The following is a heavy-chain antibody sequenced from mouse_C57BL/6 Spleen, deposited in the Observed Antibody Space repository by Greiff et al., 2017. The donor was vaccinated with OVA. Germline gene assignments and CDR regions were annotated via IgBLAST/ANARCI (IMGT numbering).Heavy chain of an antibody. CDR3: ARGGPTGNGGWFAY. V-gene: IGHV1-69*01. D-gene: IGHD4-1*02. CDR2: IDPSDSYT. Sequence: QVQLQQPGAELVMPGASVKLSCKASGYTFTSYWMHWVKQRPGQGLEWIGEIDPSDSYTNYNQKFKGKSTLTVDKSSSTAYMQLSSLTSEDSAVYYCARGGPTGNGGWFAYWGQGTLVTVSA. J-gene: IGHJ3*01. CDR1: GYTFTSYW.